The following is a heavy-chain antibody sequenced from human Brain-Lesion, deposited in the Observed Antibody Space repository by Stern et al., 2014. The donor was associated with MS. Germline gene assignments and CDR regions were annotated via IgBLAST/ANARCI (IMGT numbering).Heavy chain of an antibody. D-gene: IGHD5-18*01. V-gene: IGHV4-61*02. J-gene: IGHJ4*02. CDR1: GGSVGSGSYD. Sequence: VQLVESGPGLVKPSQTLSLTCTVSGGSVGSGSYDWSWIRQPAGKGLEWIGRIYTTGSTYYNPSLKSRFSISIDPSKNQFSLKLTSVTAADTAVYYCARDKEDTNMAFRYFDNWGQGTLVTVSS. CDR3: ARDKEDTNMAFRYFDN. CDR2: IYTTGST.